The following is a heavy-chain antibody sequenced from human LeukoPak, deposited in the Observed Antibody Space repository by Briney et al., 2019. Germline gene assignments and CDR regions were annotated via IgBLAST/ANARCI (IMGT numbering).Heavy chain of an antibody. CDR3: TTFYGDPYYFDY. J-gene: IGHJ4*02. V-gene: IGHV4-30-4*01. Sequence: SQTLSLTCTVSGGSISSGSHYWSWIRQPPGKGLEWIGSIYYTGTTDYNPSLRSRIIMSVDTSKNEFSLRLTSVTAADTAVYFCTTFYGDPYYFDYWGQGILVTVSS. D-gene: IGHD4-17*01. CDR1: GGSISSGSHY. CDR2: IYYTGTT.